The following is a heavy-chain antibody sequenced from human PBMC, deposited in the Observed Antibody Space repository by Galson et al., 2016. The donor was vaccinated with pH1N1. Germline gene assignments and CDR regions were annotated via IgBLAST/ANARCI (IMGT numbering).Heavy chain of an antibody. D-gene: IGHD6-6*01. CDR3: ARQSIAARPVFFDF. J-gene: IGHJ4*01. Sequence: SVKVSCKASGFTFSNYGFSWVRQAPGHGLEWMAWISAFNGDTKYAHKVQDRLTVTTDSSTNTAYMELRSLRSDDTALYFCARQSIAARPVFFDFWGRGTQVTVSS. CDR1: GFTFSNYG. CDR2: ISAFNGDT. V-gene: IGHV1-18*01.